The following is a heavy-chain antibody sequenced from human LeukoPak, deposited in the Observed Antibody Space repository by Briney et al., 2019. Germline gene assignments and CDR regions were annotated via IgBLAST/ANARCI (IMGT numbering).Heavy chain of an antibody. CDR2: IRSKTAGGTT. Sequence: KPGGSLRLSCTASGFTFGDYAMSWVRQAPGKGLEWVGFIRSKTAGGTTDYAAPVKGRFTISRDDSKNTLYLQMNSLKAEDTAMYYCTSIYYWDQGTLVTVSS. CDR3: TSIYY. D-gene: IGHD5-24*01. CDR1: GFTFGDYA. V-gene: IGHV3-49*05. J-gene: IGHJ4*02.